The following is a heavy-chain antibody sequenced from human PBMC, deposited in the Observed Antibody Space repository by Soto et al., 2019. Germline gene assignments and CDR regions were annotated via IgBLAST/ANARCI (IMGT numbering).Heavy chain of an antibody. V-gene: IGHV3-74*01. CDR3: ASGGEVKYYDSSGYLY. CDR1: GFTFSSYW. D-gene: IGHD3-22*01. CDR2: INSVGTST. J-gene: IGHJ4*01. Sequence: GGSLRLSCAASGFTFSSYWMHWVRQAPGKGLVWVSRINSVGTSTSYADSVKGRFTISRDNAKNTLYLQMNSLRAEDTAVYYCASGGEVKYYDSSGYLYWGQGTLVNVSS.